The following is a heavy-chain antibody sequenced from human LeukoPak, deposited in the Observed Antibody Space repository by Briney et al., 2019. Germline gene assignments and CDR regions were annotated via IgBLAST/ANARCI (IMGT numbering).Heavy chain of an antibody. CDR2: INHSGST. CDR1: GGSFSGYY. V-gene: IGHV4-34*01. J-gene: IGHJ5*02. Sequence: SETLSLTCAVYGGSFSGYYWSWIRQPPGKGLEWIGEINHSGSTNYNPSLKSRATISVDTSKNQFSLKLSSVTAADTAVYYFARGLNPPVVPAAQNWFDPWGQGTLVTASS. CDR3: ARGLNPPVVPAAQNWFDP. D-gene: IGHD2-2*01.